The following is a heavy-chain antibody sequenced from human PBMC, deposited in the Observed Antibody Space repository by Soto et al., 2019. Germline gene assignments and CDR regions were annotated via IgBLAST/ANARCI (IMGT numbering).Heavy chain of an antibody. D-gene: IGHD3-22*01. CDR3: ARKDKSGYFNWFDP. Sequence: VEYLNISCKTAGYRVTAYWSAWVLHKPGKGLEWMGIIFPSDSDTRYSPSFQGQVTISADRSTSTVFLQWASLKASDTAVYFCARKDKSGYFNWFDPWGQGTLVTVSS. CDR1: GYRVTAYW. CDR2: IFPSDSDT. V-gene: IGHV5-51*01. J-gene: IGHJ5*02.